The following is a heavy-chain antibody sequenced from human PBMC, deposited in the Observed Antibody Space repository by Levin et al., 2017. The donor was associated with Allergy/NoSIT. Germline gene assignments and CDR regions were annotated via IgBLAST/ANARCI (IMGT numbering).Heavy chain of an antibody. Sequence: KASETLSLTCAVYGGSFSGYYWSWIRQPPGKGLEWIGEINHSGSTNYNPSLKSRVTISVDTSKNQFSLKLSSVTAADTAVYYCARAGDCSSTSCYRGGCHYWGQGTLVTVSS. D-gene: IGHD2-2*02. J-gene: IGHJ4*02. CDR2: INHSGST. CDR1: GGSFSGYY. V-gene: IGHV4-34*01. CDR3: ARAGDCSSTSCYRGGCHY.